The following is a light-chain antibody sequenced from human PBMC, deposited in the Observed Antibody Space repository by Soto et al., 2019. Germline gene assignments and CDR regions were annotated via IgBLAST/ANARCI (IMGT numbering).Light chain of an antibody. CDR3: QTWGTGIV. Sequence: QPVLTQSPSASASLGASVKLTCTLSSGHSSFAIAWYQQQPEKRPRYLMKINSDGNHTKGDGIPDRFSGSGSGAERYLTISSLQSEDEAEYYCQTWGTGIVFGGGTKLTVL. CDR2: INSDGNH. J-gene: IGLJ2*01. V-gene: IGLV4-69*01. CDR1: SGHSSFA.